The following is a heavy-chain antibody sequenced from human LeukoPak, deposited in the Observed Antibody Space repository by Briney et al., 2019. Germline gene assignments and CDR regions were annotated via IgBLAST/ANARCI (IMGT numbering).Heavy chain of an antibody. CDR3: ARAYYDFWSGYAGDY. CDR1: GGSISSYY. V-gene: IGHV4-59*08. CDR2: IYYSGST. J-gene: IGHJ4*02. D-gene: IGHD3-3*01. Sequence: SETLSLTCTVSGGSISSYYWSWIRQPPGKGLEWIGYIYYSGSTNYNPSLKSRVTISVDTSKNQFSLKLSSVTAADTAVYYCARAYYDFWSGYAGDYWGQGTLVTVSS.